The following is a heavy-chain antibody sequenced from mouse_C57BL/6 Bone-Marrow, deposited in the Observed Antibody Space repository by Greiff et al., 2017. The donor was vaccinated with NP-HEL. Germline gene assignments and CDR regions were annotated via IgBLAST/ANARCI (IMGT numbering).Heavy chain of an antibody. D-gene: IGHD2-3*01. CDR2: IDPETGGT. CDR1: GYTFTDYE. CDR3: TRWDDGYHDY. J-gene: IGHJ2*01. Sequence: QVQLQQSGAELVRPGASVTLSCKASGYTFTDYEMHWVKQTPVHGLEWIGAIDPETGGTAYNQKFKGKAILTADKSSSTAYMELRSLTSEDSAVYYCTRWDDGYHDYWGQGTTLTVSS. V-gene: IGHV1-15*01.